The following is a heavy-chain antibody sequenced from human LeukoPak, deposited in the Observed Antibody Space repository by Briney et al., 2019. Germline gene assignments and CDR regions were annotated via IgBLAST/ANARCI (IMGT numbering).Heavy chain of an antibody. Sequence: SVKVSCTASGYTFTSYDINWVRQATGQGLEWVGWIIPIFGTANYAQKFQGRVTITADESTSTAYMELSSLRSEDTAVYYCATPLKRTTVTTLDYYYMDVWGKGTTVTISS. CDR2: IIPIFGTA. J-gene: IGHJ6*03. D-gene: IGHD4-17*01. CDR3: ATPLKRTTVTTLDYYYMDV. CDR1: GYTFTSYD. V-gene: IGHV1-69*13.